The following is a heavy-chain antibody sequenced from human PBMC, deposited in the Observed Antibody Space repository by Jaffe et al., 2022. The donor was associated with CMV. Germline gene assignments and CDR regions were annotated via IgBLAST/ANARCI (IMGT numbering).Heavy chain of an antibody. Sequence: QMQLQESGPGLVKPSETLSLTCILSGGSISSNNYSWGWIRQPPGQGLEWIGSISYSGTTHYNPSLKSRVTMSVDTSKSEFSLQLISVTAADTAVYYCARHRIVVVPGVMGRRIVSETHFDFWGQGTLVTVSS. J-gene: IGHJ4*02. CDR1: GGSISSNNYS. CDR2: ISYSGTT. CDR3: ARHRIVVVPGVMGRRIVSETHFDF. D-gene: IGHD2-2*01. V-gene: IGHV4-39*01.